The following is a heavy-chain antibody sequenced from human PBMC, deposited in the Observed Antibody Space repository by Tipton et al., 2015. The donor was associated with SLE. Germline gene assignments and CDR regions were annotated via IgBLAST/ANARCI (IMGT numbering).Heavy chain of an antibody. V-gene: IGHV3-23*01. CDR1: GFTFSSYA. J-gene: IGHJ6*02. D-gene: IGHD2-2*01. Sequence: SLRLSCAASGFTFSSYAMSWVRQAPGKGLNWVSTISGSGGSTYYADSVKGRFTVSRDNSKNTLHLQMNSLRAEDTAVYYCAKFDHCSSTSCYGHYYYDMDVWGQGTTVTVSS. CDR2: ISGSGGST. CDR3: AKFDHCSSTSCYGHYYYDMDV.